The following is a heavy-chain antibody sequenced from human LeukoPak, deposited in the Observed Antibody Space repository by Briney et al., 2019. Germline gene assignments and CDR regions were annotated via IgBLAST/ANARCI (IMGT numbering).Heavy chain of an antibody. J-gene: IGHJ6*02. V-gene: IGHV1-69*13. CDR2: IIPIFGTA. Sequence: ASVKVSCKASGYTFTSYAMNWVRQAPGQGLEWMGGIIPIFGTANYAQKFQGRVTITADESTSTAYMELSSLRSEDTAVYYCARESSGGPTGYYGMDVWGQGTTVTVSS. CDR1: GYTFTSYA. CDR3: ARESSGGPTGYYGMDV. D-gene: IGHD2-15*01.